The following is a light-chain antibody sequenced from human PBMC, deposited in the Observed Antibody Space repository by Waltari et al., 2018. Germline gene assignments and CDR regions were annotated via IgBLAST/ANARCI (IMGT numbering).Light chain of an antibody. CDR1: SSDFGGYDH. CDR2: DVS. Sequence: QSALTQPRSVSGSPGLSVTIPCTGTSSDFGGYDHVSCYQQHPGKAPKLRIHDVSRRPAGVPDRFSGSKSGNTASLTIFGLQAEDEADYYCCSYAGTYSLIFGGGTKVIVL. CDR3: CSYAGTYSLI. V-gene: IGLV2-11*01. J-gene: IGLJ2*01.